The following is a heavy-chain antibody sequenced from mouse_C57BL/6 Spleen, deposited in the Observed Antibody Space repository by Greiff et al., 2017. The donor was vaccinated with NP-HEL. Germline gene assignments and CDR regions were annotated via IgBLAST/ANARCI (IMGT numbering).Heavy chain of an antibody. J-gene: IGHJ1*03. V-gene: IGHV1-9*01. CDR3: ARGRITTVVHWYFDV. D-gene: IGHD1-1*01. CDR2: ILPGSGSS. Sequence: QVQLKQSGAELMKPGASVKLSCKATGYTFTGYWIEWVKQRPGHGLEWIGEILPGSGSSDYNEKVKGKATFTAATSSNTAYMQLSSLTTEDYAIDYCARGRITTVVHWYFDVWGTGTTVTVSS. CDR1: GYTFTGYW.